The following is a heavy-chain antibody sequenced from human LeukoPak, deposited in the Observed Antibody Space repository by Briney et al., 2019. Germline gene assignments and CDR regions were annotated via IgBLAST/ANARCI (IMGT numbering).Heavy chain of an antibody. V-gene: IGHV3-7*04. Sequence: GGSLRLSCTASGFTFSTHWMTWVRQAPGKGLEWVANIKQDGSKKSYVDSVKGRFTISRDNAKNSLYLQMNSLRAEDTAIYYCTRVGYIDEGIDYWGQGTLVTVSS. CDR2: IKQDGSKK. J-gene: IGHJ4*02. D-gene: IGHD5-24*01. CDR3: TRVGYIDEGIDY. CDR1: GFTFSTHW.